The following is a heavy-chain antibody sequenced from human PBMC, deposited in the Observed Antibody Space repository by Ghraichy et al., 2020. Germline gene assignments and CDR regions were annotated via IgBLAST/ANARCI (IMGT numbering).Heavy chain of an antibody. V-gene: IGHV1-8*01. D-gene: IGHD2-2*01. CDR3: ARSRHILHFVPGDAFDI. CDR2: MNPNSGNT. J-gene: IGHJ3*02. Sequence: ASVKVSCKASGYTFTSYDINWVRQATGQGLEWMGWMNPNSGNTGYAQKFQGRVTMTRNTSISTAYMELSSLRSEDTAVYYCARSRHILHFVPGDAFDIWGHVIMVTVSS. CDR1: GYTFTSYD.